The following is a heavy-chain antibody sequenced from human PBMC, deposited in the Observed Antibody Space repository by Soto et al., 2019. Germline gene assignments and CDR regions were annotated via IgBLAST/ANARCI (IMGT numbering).Heavy chain of an antibody. CDR1: GGSISSSRCH. CDR2: IKYSGTT. D-gene: IGHD2-2*01. Sequence: SETLSLTCTVSGGSISSSRCHWGWIRQPPGKGLEWIASIKYSGTTFYNPSLKSRVTLSVDTSKNQFALKLSSVTAADTAVYYCARDSWWGYCSRRSCHLVFWGQGTMVIVSS. J-gene: IGHJ3*01. V-gene: IGHV4-39*06. CDR3: ARDSWWGYCSRRSCHLVF.